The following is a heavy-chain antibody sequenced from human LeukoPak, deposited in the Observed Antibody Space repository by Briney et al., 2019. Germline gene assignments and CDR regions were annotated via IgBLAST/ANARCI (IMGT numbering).Heavy chain of an antibody. Sequence: GGSLRLSCAASGFTFSTYWMSWVRQAPGKGLEWVANIKQDGSEKYYVDSVKGRFTISRDNAKNSLYLQMNSLRAEDTAVYYCASGKGYSGYVGSFDYWGQGTLVTVSS. CDR1: GFTFSTYW. D-gene: IGHD5-12*01. CDR2: IKQDGSEK. V-gene: IGHV3-7*01. J-gene: IGHJ4*02. CDR3: ASGKGYSGYVGSFDY.